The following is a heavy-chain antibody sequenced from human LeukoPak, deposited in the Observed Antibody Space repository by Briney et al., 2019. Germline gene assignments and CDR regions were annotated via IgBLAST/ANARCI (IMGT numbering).Heavy chain of an antibody. Sequence: ASVKVSCKASGGTFISYAISWVRQAPGQGLEWMGGIIPIFATAKYAQKFQGRVTITADESTSTAYMELSSLRSEDTAVYYCARALFPSEQEGFDYWGQGTLVTASS. CDR2: IIPIFATA. CDR3: ARALFPSEQEGFDY. J-gene: IGHJ4*02. D-gene: IGHD1/OR15-1a*01. CDR1: GGTFISYA. V-gene: IGHV1-69*13.